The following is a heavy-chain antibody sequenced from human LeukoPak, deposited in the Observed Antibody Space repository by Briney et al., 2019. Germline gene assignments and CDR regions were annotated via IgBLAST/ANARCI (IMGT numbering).Heavy chain of an antibody. D-gene: IGHD3-16*01. J-gene: IGHJ4*02. CDR1: GFTFSSYA. CDR2: ISYDGSNK. Sequence: GGSLRLSCGASGFTFSSYAMHWVRQAPGKGLEWVAVISYDGSNKYYADSVKGRFTISRDNSKNTLYLQMNSLRAEDTAVYYCARRPYYDYVWGSSDYWGQGTLVTVSS. CDR3: ARRPYYDYVWGSSDY. V-gene: IGHV3-30*04.